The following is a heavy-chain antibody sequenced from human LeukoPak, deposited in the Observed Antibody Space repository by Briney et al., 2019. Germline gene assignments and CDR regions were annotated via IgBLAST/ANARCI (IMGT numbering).Heavy chain of an antibody. CDR1: GFTVSSNY. V-gene: IGHV3-53*01. Sequence: QTGGSLRLSCAASGFTVSSNYMSWVRQAPGEGLEWVSVIYSGGSTYYADSVKDRFTISRDNSKNTLYLQMNSLRAEDTAVYYCARDQPPPASSVWTYYDSSAEYFQHWGQGTLVTVSS. CDR2: IYSGGST. D-gene: IGHD3-22*01. J-gene: IGHJ1*01. CDR3: ARDQPPPASSVWTYYDSSAEYFQH.